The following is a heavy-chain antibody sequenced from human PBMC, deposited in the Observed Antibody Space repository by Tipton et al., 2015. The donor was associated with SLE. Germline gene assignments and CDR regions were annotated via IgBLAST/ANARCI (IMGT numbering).Heavy chain of an antibody. J-gene: IGHJ6*02. CDR1: GGSISSDY. CDR3: ARISVDTTMAQRVDYGMDV. D-gene: IGHD5-18*01. V-gene: IGHV4-59*01. CDR2: IFYTGST. Sequence: GLVKPSETLSLTCTVSGGSISSDYWTWIRQPPGKGLEWIGSIFYTGSTTYNPSLKSRLTMSVDTPKNQFSLKLTSVTAADTAVYYCARISVDTTMAQRVDYGMDVWGQGTTVTVS.